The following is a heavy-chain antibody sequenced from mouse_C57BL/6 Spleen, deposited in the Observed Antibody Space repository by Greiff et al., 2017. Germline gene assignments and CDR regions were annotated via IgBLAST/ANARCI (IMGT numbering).Heavy chain of an antibody. CDR3: TRRAAQATMDY. V-gene: IGHV1-15*01. D-gene: IGHD3-2*02. CDR2: IDPETGGT. CDR1: GYTFTDYE. Sequence: QVQLQQSGAELVRPGASVTLSCKASGYTFTDYEMHWVKQTPVHGLEWIGAIDPETGGTAYNQKFTGKAILTADKSSRTAYMELRSLTSEDSAVYYCTRRAAQATMDYWGQGTSVTVAS. J-gene: IGHJ4*01.